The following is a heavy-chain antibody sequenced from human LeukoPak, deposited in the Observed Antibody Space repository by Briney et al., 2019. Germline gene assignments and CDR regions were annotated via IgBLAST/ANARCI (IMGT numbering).Heavy chain of an antibody. J-gene: IGHJ6*04. D-gene: IGHD3-10*02. CDR2: ISSSGSTI. CDR3: AELGITMIGGV. CDR1: GLTFSSYE. V-gene: IGHV3-48*03. Sequence: GGSLRLSCAASGLTFSSYEMNWVRQARAKGLEWVSYISSSGSTIYYTDSVKGRFTISRDNAKNSLYLQMNSLRAEDTAVYYCAELGITMIGGVWGKGTTVTISS.